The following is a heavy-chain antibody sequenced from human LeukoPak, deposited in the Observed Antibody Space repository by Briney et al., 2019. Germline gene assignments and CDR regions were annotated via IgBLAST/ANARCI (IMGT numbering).Heavy chain of an antibody. CDR2: IIPIFGTA. V-gene: IGHV1-69*05. CDR1: GGNFSSYA. D-gene: IGHD5-18*01. J-gene: IGHJ4*02. Sequence: GASVKVSCKASGGNFSSYAIIWVRQAPGQGLEWMGGIIPIFGTANYAQKFQGRVTITTDESTSTAYMELSSLRSEDTAVYYCAIPPSGYSYGFDYWGQGTLVTVSS. CDR3: AIPPSGYSYGFDY.